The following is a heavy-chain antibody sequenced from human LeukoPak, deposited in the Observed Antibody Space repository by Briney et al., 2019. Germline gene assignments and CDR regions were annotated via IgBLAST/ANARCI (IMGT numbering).Heavy chain of an antibody. V-gene: IGHV1-69*04. CDR1: GGSFSSYA. D-gene: IGHD6-19*01. J-gene: IGHJ5*02. CDR2: TIPLFGIA. Sequence: SVKVSCKASGGSFSSYAISWVRQAPGQGPEWMGRTIPLFGIANYAQKFQGRLTITADKSTSTAYMELSSLRSEDTAVYYCARGYSSGWSSDPSSPRGNWFDPWGQGTLVTVSS. CDR3: ARGYSSGWSSDPSSPRGNWFDP.